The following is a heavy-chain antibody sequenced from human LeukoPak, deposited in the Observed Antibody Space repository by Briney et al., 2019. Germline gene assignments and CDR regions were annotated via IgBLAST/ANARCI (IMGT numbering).Heavy chain of an antibody. Sequence: ASVKVSCKASGFTFTSSAMQWVRQARGQRLEWIGWIVVGSGNTNYAQKFQERVTITRDMSTSTAYMELSSLRSEDTAVYYCAAAFISSWYSTRFGYWGQGTLVTVSS. CDR2: IVVGSGNT. D-gene: IGHD6-13*01. CDR3: AAAFISSWYSTRFGY. CDR1: GFTFTSSA. V-gene: IGHV1-58*02. J-gene: IGHJ4*02.